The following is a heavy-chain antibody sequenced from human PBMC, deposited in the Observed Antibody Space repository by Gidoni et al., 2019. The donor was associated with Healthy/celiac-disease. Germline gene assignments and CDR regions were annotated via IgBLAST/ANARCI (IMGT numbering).Heavy chain of an antibody. CDR2: IYHSGST. CDR3: ARSNAGPGSYYYYYGMDV. V-gene: IGHV4-38-2*02. Sequence: QVQLQESGPGLVKPSETLSLTCTVSGYSISSGYYWGWIRQPPGKGLEWIGSIYHSGSTYYNPSLKSRVTISVDTSKNQFSLKLSSVTAADTAVYYCARSNAGPGSYYYYYGMDVWGQGTTVTVSS. CDR1: GYSISSGYY. D-gene: IGHD1-26*01. J-gene: IGHJ6*02.